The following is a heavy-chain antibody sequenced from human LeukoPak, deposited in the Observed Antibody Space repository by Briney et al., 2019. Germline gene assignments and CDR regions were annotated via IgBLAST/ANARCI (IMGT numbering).Heavy chain of an antibody. D-gene: IGHD3-16*02. J-gene: IGHJ4*02. CDR2: INPNSGGT. Sequence: SVKVSCKASGYTFTDYFMHWVRQAPGQGLEWMGWINPNSGGTNYAQKFQGRVTMTRDTSISTAYMELSRLRSDDTAVYYCATTYVWGSYPDYWGQGTLVTVSS. V-gene: IGHV1-2*02. CDR3: ATTYVWGSYPDY. CDR1: GYTFTDYF.